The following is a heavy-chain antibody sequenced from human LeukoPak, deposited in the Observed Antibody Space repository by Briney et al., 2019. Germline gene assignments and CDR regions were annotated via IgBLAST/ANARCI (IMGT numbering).Heavy chain of an antibody. CDR1: GYTLTSYA. J-gene: IGHJ4*02. Sequence: ASVKVSCKASGYTLTSYAMHWVRQAPGQRLEWMGWINAGNGNTKYSQKFQGRVTITRDTSASTAYMELSSLRSEDTAVYYCARGAADYGLDYFDYWGQGTLVTVSS. CDR3: ARGAADYGLDYFDY. D-gene: IGHD4-17*01. CDR2: INAGNGNT. V-gene: IGHV1-3*01.